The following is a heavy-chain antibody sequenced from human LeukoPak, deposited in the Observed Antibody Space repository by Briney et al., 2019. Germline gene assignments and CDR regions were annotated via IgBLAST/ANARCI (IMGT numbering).Heavy chain of an antibody. CDR1: GFTFSSYS. CDR3: ARVRYSIWEPLDY. V-gene: IGHV3-21*01. CDR2: ISSSSYI. D-gene: IGHD1-26*01. J-gene: IGHJ4*02. Sequence: PGGSLRLSCAASGFTFSSYSMNWVRQAPGKGLEWVSSISSSSYIYYADSVKGRFTISRDNAKNSLYLQMNSLRAEDTAVYHCARVRYSIWEPLDYWGQGTLVTVSS.